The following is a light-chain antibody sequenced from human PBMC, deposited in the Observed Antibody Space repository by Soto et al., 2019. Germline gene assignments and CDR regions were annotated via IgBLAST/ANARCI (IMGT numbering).Light chain of an antibody. V-gene: IGLV2-23*02. J-gene: IGLJ2*01. Sequence: QSALTQPASVSGSPGQSLTISCAGSISDVGSYNLVSWYQQHPGKAPKLIIYEVTKRPSGVSNRFSGSKSGSTASLTISGLQAEDEACYYCSSFAGSVTYVLFGGGTKVTVL. CDR3: SSFAGSVTYVL. CDR2: EVT. CDR1: ISDVGSYNL.